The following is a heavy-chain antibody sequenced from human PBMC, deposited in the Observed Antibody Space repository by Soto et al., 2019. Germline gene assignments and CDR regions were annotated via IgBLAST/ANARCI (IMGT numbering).Heavy chain of an antibody. Sequence: LETLSLTCTVSGVSISSYYWSWIRQPPGKALEWIGYIYNTGSTNYNPSLKGRVTISIDSSKNQFSLKLTSVTAADTAVYYCGMVPAAPHWVYYFGMDVWGQGTTVTVSS. CDR2: IYNTGST. V-gene: IGHV4-59*12. CDR1: GVSISSYY. J-gene: IGHJ6*02. CDR3: GMVPAAPHWVYYFGMDV. D-gene: IGHD2-2*01.